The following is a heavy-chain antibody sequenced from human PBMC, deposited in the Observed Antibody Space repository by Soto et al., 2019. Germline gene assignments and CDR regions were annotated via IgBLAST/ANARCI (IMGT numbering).Heavy chain of an antibody. CDR2: IYHTGTT. D-gene: IGHD3-22*01. CDR3: ARDGLRYFDSSGYYSGPPLDY. V-gene: IGHV4-38-2*02. Sequence: PSETLSLTCAVSGFSISSDYFWGCIRQPPGKGLDWIGSIYHTGTTYYSPSLKSRATIFLDTSKNQFSLNLASVTAADTAIYYCARDGLRYFDSSGYYSGPPLDYWGQGARVTVYS. J-gene: IGHJ4*02. CDR1: GFSISSDYF.